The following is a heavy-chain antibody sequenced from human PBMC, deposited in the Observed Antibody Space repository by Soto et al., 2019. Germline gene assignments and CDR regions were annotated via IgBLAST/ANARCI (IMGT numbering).Heavy chain of an antibody. CDR2: IYYSGST. J-gene: IGHJ4*02. CDR3: ARDDHDYYDSSGLDY. V-gene: IGHV4-31*03. Sequence: QVQLQESGPGLVKPSQTLSLTCTVSGGSISSGGYYWSWIRQHPGKGLEWIGYIYYSGSTYYNPSLKCRVTISVYTSMNQCSLKLSSVTAADTSVYYCARDDHDYYDSSGLDYWGQGTLVTGSS. D-gene: IGHD3-22*01. CDR1: GGSISSGGYY.